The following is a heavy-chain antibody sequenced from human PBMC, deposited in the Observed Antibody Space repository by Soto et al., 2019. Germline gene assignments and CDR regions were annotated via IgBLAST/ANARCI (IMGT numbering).Heavy chain of an antibody. CDR3: AKGSPPLPQLFEWELLTFDY. CDR2: ISGSGGST. D-gene: IGHD1-26*01. J-gene: IGHJ4*02. CDR1: GFTFSSYA. Sequence: GGSLRLSCAASGFTFSSYAMSWVRQAPGKGLEWVSAISGSGGSTYYADSVKGRFTISRDNSKNTLYLQMNSLRAEDTAVYYCAKGSPPLPQLFEWELLTFDYRGQRTPVTV. V-gene: IGHV3-23*01.